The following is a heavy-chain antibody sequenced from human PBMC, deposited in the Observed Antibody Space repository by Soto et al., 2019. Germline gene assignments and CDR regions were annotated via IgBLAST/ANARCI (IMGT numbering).Heavy chain of an antibody. Sequence: QVQLVQSGPEVQKPGASVKVSCKASGYTFTSYGISWVRQAPGQGLEWMGWISAYNGNTNYAQKLQGRVTMTTDTATSTAYMELRSLRSDDTAVYYWARDRRPSTVTPPTTWGQGTLVTVSS. J-gene: IGHJ4*02. CDR3: ARDRRPSTVTPPTT. D-gene: IGHD4-17*01. V-gene: IGHV1-18*01. CDR2: ISAYNGNT. CDR1: GYTFTSYG.